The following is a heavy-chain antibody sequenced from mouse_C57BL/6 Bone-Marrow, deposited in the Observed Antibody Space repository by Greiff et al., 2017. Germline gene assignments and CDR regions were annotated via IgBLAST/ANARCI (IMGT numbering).Heavy chain of an antibody. Sequence: QVQLQQSGAELVRPGTSVKVSCKASGYAFTNYLIEWVQQRPGQGLEWICVINPGSGGTNYNEKITGKETLTAAKSYSAAYTQLSSRTSEDSAVYFWAREAGQGNYGNAMDYWGQGTSVTVSS. CDR2: INPGSGGT. CDR3: AREAGQGNYGNAMDY. V-gene: IGHV1-54*01. CDR1: GYAFTNYL. D-gene: IGHD2-1*01. J-gene: IGHJ4*01.